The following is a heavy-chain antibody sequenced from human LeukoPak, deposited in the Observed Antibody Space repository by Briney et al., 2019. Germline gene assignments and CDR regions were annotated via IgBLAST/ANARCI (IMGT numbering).Heavy chain of an antibody. J-gene: IGHJ4*02. Sequence: GGCPRLSCAASLLALSGYWMRPVRPAPRGGRGRVANIKQDGSEKYYVDSVKGRFTISRDNAKNSLYLQMNSLRAEDTAVYYCARDHVGDVWGFDYWGQGTLVTVSS. CDR1: LLALSGYW. CDR3: ARDHVGDVWGFDY. CDR2: IKQDGSEK. V-gene: IGHV3-7*01. D-gene: IGHD3-16*01.